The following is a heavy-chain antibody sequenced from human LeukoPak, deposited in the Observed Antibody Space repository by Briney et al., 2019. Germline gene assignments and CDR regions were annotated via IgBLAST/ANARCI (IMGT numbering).Heavy chain of an antibody. CDR1: GFTFNNYE. V-gene: IGHV3-48*03. CDR2: ISSSGSTI. CDR3: ARIYSSGNNFDY. D-gene: IGHD6-19*01. Sequence: PGGSLRLSCAASGFTFNNYEMNWVRQAPGKGLEWVSYISSSGSTIYYADSVKGRFTISRDNAKNSLYLQMNSLRAEDTAVYYCARIYSSGNNFDYWGQGTLVTVSS. J-gene: IGHJ4*02.